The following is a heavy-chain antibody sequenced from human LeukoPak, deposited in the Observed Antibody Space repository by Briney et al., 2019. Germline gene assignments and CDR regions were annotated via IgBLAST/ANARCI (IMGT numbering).Heavy chain of an antibody. Sequence: ASVKVSCKASGYTFTGYYMHWVRQAPGQGLEWMGWINPNSGGTNYAQKFQGRVAMTRDTSISTAYMELSRLRSDDTAVYHCARGSRGHYYGSGSYYNWFDPWGQGTLVTVSS. J-gene: IGHJ5*02. V-gene: IGHV1-2*02. CDR2: INPNSGGT. D-gene: IGHD3-10*01. CDR3: ARGSRGHYYGSGSYYNWFDP. CDR1: GYTFTGYY.